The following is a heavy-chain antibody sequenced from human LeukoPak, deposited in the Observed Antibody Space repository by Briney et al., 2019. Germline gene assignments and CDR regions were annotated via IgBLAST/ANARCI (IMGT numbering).Heavy chain of an antibody. J-gene: IGHJ6*03. D-gene: IGHD3-22*01. Sequence: SETLSLTCTVSGYSISSGYYWGWIRQPPGKGLEWIGSIYHSGSTYYNPSLKSRVTISVDTSKNQFSLKLSSVSAADTTVYYCAREGVIVDYYMDVWGKGTTVTVSS. CDR1: GYSISSGYY. CDR3: AREGVIVDYYMDV. V-gene: IGHV4-38-2*02. CDR2: IYHSGST.